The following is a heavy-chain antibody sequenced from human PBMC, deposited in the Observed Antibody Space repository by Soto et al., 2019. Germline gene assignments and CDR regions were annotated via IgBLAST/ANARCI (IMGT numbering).Heavy chain of an antibody. CDR2: IIPIFGTA. Sequence: ASVKVSCKASGGTFSSYAISWVRQAPGQGLEWMGGIIPIFGTANYAQKFQGRVTITADESTSTAYMELSSLRSEDTAVYYCASPVVVPILDAFDIWGQGTMVTVSS. CDR1: GGTFSSYA. J-gene: IGHJ3*02. D-gene: IGHD2-15*01. CDR3: ASPVVVPILDAFDI. V-gene: IGHV1-69*13.